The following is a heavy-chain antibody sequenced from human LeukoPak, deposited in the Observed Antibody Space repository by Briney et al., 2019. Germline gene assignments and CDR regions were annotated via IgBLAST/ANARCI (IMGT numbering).Heavy chain of an antibody. CDR3: ARVSFGRNNQNWFDP. D-gene: IGHD3-16*01. CDR2: ISSNGGTT. J-gene: IGHJ5*02. Sequence: GGSLRLSCAASGFSVSSYTIHWLRLSPGRRLEYLSGISSNGGTTFYVDSVKGRFTISRDNSKNTLYLQMNSLRAADTAVYYCARVSFGRNNQNWFDPWGQGTLVTVSS. CDR1: GFSVSSYT. V-gene: IGHV3-64*04.